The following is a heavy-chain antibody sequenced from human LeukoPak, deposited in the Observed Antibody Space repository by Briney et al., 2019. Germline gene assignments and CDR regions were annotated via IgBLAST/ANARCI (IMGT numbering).Heavy chain of an antibody. D-gene: IGHD4-23*01. V-gene: IGHV3-7*01. Sequence: PGGSLRLSCAASGFTFSNYWMSWVRQAPGKGLEWVANIKQDGSEKYYVDSMKGRFTISRDNAKNSLYLQMNSLRAEDTAVYYCARDLYGGHYYGMDVWGQGTTVTVSS. CDR3: ARDLYGGHYYGMDV. CDR1: GFTFSNYW. J-gene: IGHJ6*02. CDR2: IKQDGSEK.